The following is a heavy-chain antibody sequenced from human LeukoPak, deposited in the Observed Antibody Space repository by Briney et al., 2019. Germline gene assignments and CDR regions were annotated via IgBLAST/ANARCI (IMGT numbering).Heavy chain of an antibody. CDR2: IKQDGSEK. Sequence: TGGSLRLSCAASGFTFSSYWMSWVRQAPGKGLEWVANIKQDGSEKYYVDSVKGRFTISRDNAKNSLYLQMNSLRAEDPAVYYCARDVDTAMVSYFDYWGQGTLVTVSS. CDR3: ARDVDTAMVSYFDY. J-gene: IGHJ4*02. D-gene: IGHD5-18*01. V-gene: IGHV3-7*01. CDR1: GFTFSSYW.